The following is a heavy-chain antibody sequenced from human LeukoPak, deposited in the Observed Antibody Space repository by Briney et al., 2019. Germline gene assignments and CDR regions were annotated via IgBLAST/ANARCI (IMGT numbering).Heavy chain of an antibody. J-gene: IGHJ6*02. Sequence: SQTLSLTCTVSGGSISSGDYYWSWIRQPPGKGLEWIGYIYYSGSTYYNPSLKSRVTISVDTSKNQFSLKLSSVTAADTAVYCCAREGRYFGYYYYYGMDVWGQGTTVTVSS. CDR2: IYYSGST. D-gene: IGHD3-9*01. CDR1: GGSISSGDYY. V-gene: IGHV4-30-4*01. CDR3: AREGRYFGYYYYYGMDV.